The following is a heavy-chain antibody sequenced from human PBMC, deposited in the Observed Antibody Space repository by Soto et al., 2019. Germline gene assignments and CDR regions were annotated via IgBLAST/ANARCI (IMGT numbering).Heavy chain of an antibody. CDR1: GFTFSSYA. J-gene: IGHJ4*02. CDR2: ISGSGGST. D-gene: IGHD3-3*01. CDR3: AKDKGDDFWSGYPFDY. Sequence: EVQLLESGGGLVQPGGSLRLSCAASGFTFSSYAMSWVRQAPGEGLEWVSAISGSGGSTYYADSVKGRFTISRDNSKNTLYLQMNSLRAEDTAVYYCAKDKGDDFWSGYPFDYWGQGTLVTVSS. V-gene: IGHV3-23*01.